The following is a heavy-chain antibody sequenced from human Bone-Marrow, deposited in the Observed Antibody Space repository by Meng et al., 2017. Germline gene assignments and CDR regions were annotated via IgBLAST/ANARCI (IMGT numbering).Heavy chain of an antibody. D-gene: IGHD4-11*01. V-gene: IGHV4-34*01. Sequence: QVQLQQWGAGLLKPSETLSLTCAVYGGSFSGYYWSWIRQPPGKGLEWIGEINHSGSTNYNPSLEGRATISVDTSQNNLSLRLSSVTAADSAVYYCARGPTTMAHDFDYWGQGTLVTVSS. CDR1: GGSFSGYY. J-gene: IGHJ4*02. CDR3: ARGPTTMAHDFDY. CDR2: INHSGST.